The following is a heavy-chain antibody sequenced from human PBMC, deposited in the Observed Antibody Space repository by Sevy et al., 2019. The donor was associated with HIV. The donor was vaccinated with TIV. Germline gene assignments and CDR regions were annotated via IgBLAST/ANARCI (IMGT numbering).Heavy chain of an antibody. CDR3: ARDAPNPRGPGGGMDV. V-gene: IGHV4-38-2*02. D-gene: IGHD3-10*01. CDR1: GYSISSGYY. Sequence: SETLSLTCAVSGYSISSGYYWGWIRQPPGKGLEWIGSIYHSGSTYYNPSLKSRVTISVDTSKNQFSLKLSSVTAADTAVYYCARDAPNPRGPGGGMDVWGQGTTVTVSS. J-gene: IGHJ6*02. CDR2: IYHSGST.